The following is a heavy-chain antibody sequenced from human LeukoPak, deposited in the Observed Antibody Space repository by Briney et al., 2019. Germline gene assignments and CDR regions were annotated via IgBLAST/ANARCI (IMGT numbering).Heavy chain of an antibody. CDR1: GYTFTGYH. CDR2: INPNSGGT. CDR3: ARDRSSGWYYWFDP. J-gene: IGHJ5*02. V-gene: IGHV1-2*02. D-gene: IGHD6-19*01. Sequence: ASVKVSCKASGYTFTGYHMHWVRQAPGQGLEWMGWINPNSGGTNYAQKFQGRVTMTRDTSISTAYMELSRLRSDDTAVYYCARDRSSGWYYWFDPWGQGTLVTVSS.